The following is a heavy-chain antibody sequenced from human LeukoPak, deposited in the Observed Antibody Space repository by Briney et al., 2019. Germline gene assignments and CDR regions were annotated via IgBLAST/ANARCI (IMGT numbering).Heavy chain of an antibody. J-gene: IGHJ3*02. CDR2: IYYSGST. CDR1: GGSISSYY. CDR3: ARDYSRYDAFDI. D-gene: IGHD6-6*01. Sequence: PSETLSLTCTVSGGSISSYYWSWIRQPPGKGLEWIGYIYYSGSTNYNPSLKSRVTISVDTSKNQFSLKLSSVTAADTAVYYCARDYSRYDAFDIWGQGTMVTVSP. V-gene: IGHV4-59*01.